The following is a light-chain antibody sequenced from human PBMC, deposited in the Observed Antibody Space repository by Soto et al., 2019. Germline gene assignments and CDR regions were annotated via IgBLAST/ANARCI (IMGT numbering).Light chain of an antibody. Sequence: EIVMTQSPATLSVSPGEGVTLSCRASQSMTTKLAWYQQKPGQAPRLLIHGAFTRATGIPDRFSGSGSGTDFTLTISRLEPEDFAVYYCQQYGSSHTFGGGTKVDIK. V-gene: IGKV3-20*01. CDR2: GAF. CDR3: QQYGSSHT. J-gene: IGKJ4*01. CDR1: QSMTTK.